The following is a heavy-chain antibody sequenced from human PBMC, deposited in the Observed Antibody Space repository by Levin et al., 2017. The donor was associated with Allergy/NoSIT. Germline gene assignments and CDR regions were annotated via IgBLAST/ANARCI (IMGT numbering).Heavy chain of an antibody. V-gene: IGHV3-48*01. CDR2: ISSSSSTI. J-gene: IGHJ4*02. CDR1: GFTFSSYS. D-gene: IGHD3-10*01. Sequence: PGGSLRLSCAASGFTFSSYSMNWVRQAPGKGLEWVSYISSSSSTIYYADSVKGRFTISRDNAKNSLYLQMNSLRAEDTAVYYCARRGERGGWGQGTLVTVSS. CDR3: ARRGERGG.